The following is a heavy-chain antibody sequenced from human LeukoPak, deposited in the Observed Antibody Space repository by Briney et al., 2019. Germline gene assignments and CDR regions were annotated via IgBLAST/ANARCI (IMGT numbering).Heavy chain of an antibody. Sequence: SVKVSCKASEGTFSSYAISWVRQAPGQELEWMGQIIPMLGTASYAQRFQGRVTLTADESTSTAYMELSSLRSEDTAVYYCARESLPYGGNSFGHYYGMDVWGQGTTVTVSS. CDR1: EGTFSSYA. CDR2: IIPMLGTA. J-gene: IGHJ6*02. V-gene: IGHV1-69*13. CDR3: ARESLPYGGNSFGHYYGMDV. D-gene: IGHD4-23*01.